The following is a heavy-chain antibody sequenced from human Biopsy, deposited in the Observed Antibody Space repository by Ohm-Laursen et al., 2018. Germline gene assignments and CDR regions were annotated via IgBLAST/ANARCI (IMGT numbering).Heavy chain of an antibody. J-gene: IGHJ3*01. CDR2: IYPGGST. V-gene: IGHV4-4*07. D-gene: IGHD3-22*01. Sequence: SDTLSLTCNVSGGDINNYYRSWIRQPAGKGLEWIGRIYPGGSTNYNPSLKSRVTMSVDTSKKQLSLRLRSVTAADTAMYYCASVVLGPTNDAFDLWGRGTMVVVSS. CDR1: GGDINNYY. CDR3: ASVVLGPTNDAFDL.